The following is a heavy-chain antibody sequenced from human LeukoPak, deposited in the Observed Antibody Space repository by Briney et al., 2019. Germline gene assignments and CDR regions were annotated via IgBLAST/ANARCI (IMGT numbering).Heavy chain of an antibody. J-gene: IGHJ4*02. CDR3: AKDDVPSNWGTLGLFDY. Sequence: GGSLRLSCAASGFTFSSYAMSWVRQAPGKGLEWVSAISGSGGSTYYADSVKGRFTISRDNSKNTLYLQMNSLRAEDTAVYYCAKDDVPSNWGTLGLFDYWGQGALVTVSS. CDR2: ISGSGGST. V-gene: IGHV3-23*01. CDR1: GFTFSSYA. D-gene: IGHD7-27*01.